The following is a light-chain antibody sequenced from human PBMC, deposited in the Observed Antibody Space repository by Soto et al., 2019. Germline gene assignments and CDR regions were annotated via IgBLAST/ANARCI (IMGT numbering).Light chain of an antibody. J-gene: IGKJ1*01. CDR3: QQYNNWPPAT. CDR2: GAS. CDR1: QSVSSSY. Sequence: EIVLTQSPGTLSLSPVERATLSCMASQSVSSSYLAWYQQKPGQAPRLLIYGASSRATGIPDRFSGSGSGTDFTLTISSLQSEDFAVYYCQQYNNWPPATFGQGTKVDIK. V-gene: IGKV3-20*01.